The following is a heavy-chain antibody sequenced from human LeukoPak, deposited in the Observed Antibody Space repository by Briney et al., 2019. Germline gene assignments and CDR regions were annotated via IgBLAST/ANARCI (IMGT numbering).Heavy chain of an antibody. J-gene: IGHJ6*03. V-gene: IGHV1-8*03. Sequence: GASVKVSCKASGYTFTSYDINWVRQATGQGLEWMGWMNPNSGNTGYAQKFQGRVTITRDTSISTAYMELSSLRSEDTAVYYCARGDIVVVPAAIGEGVGVYYYYYMDVWGKGTTVTVSS. CDR2: MNPNSGNT. CDR1: GYTFTSYD. CDR3: ARGDIVVVPAAIGEGVGVYYYYYMDV. D-gene: IGHD2-2*01.